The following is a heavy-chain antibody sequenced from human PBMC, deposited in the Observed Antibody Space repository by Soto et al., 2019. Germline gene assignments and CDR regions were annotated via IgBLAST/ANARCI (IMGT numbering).Heavy chain of an antibody. Sequence: LKISCKGSGYSFTSYWISWVRQMPGKGLEWMGRIDPSDSYTNYSPSFQGHVTISADKSISTAYLQWSSLKASDTAMYYCARGTIAARPYYYYYGMDVWVQGTTVTSP. CDR3: ARGTIAARPYYYYYGMDV. J-gene: IGHJ6*02. CDR2: IDPSDSYT. CDR1: GYSFTSYW. D-gene: IGHD6-6*01. V-gene: IGHV5-10-1*01.